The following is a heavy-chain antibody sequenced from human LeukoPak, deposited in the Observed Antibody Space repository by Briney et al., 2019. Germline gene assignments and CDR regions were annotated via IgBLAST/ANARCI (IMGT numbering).Heavy chain of an antibody. CDR2: MYYSGST. D-gene: IGHD1-26*01. CDR1: LGSISSYY. Sequence: SETLSLTCTVSLGSISSYYWSWIRQPPGKGLEWIGYMYYSGSTYYNPSLKSRVTISVDTSKNQFSLRLSSVTAADTAVYYCVRRMVGAIRPFDYWGQGTQVTVSS. V-gene: IGHV4-59*08. CDR3: VRRMVGAIRPFDY. J-gene: IGHJ4*02.